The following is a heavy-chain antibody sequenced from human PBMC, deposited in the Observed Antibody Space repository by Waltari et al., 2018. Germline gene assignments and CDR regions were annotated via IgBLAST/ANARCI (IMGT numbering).Heavy chain of an antibody. V-gene: IGHV4-59*08. Sequence: QVQLQESGPGLVKPSETLSLTCSVSGGSMNSSYWSWIRQPPGKGLEWIGYIYYTGSTNYNPSLKTRVTVSVDTSKNQFSLKLSSVTAADTAVYYCARQGRTSPYYGMDVWGQGSTVTVSS. D-gene: IGHD2-2*01. CDR1: GGSMNSSY. CDR2: IYYTGST. J-gene: IGHJ6*02. CDR3: ARQGRTSPYYGMDV.